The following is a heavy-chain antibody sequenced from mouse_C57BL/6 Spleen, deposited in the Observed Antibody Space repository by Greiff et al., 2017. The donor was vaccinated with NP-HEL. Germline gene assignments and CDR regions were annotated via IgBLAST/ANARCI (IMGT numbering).Heavy chain of an antibody. J-gene: IGHJ4*01. CDR3: ARTGGYYGRGAMDY. D-gene: IGHD2-3*01. Sequence: VQLQQSGPGMVKPSQSLSLTCTVTGYSITSGYDWHWIRHFPGNKLEWMGYISYSGSTNYNPSLKSRISITHDTSKNHFFLKLNSVTTEDTATYYCARTGGYYGRGAMDYWGQGTSVTVSS. CDR2: ISYSGST. V-gene: IGHV3-1*01. CDR1: GYSITSGYD.